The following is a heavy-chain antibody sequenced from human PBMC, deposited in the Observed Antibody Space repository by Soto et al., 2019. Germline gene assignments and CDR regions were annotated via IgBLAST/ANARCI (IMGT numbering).Heavy chain of an antibody. Sequence: PVESLKISCKGSGYSFTSYWIRWVLQMPGKGLEWMGRIDPSDSYTNYSPSFQGHVTISADKSISTAYLQWSSLKASDTAMYYCASHYSSSHYGMDVWGQGTTVTVSS. CDR2: IDPSDSYT. V-gene: IGHV5-10-1*01. CDR1: GYSFTSYW. J-gene: IGHJ6*02. CDR3: ASHYSSSHYGMDV. D-gene: IGHD6-6*01.